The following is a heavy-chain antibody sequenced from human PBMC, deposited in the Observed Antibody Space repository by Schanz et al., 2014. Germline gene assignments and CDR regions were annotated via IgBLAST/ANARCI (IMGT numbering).Heavy chain of an antibody. J-gene: IGHJ4*02. V-gene: IGHV3-23*01. CDR3: AASSGWHPSTDY. Sequence: EVQLLESGGGLIQPGGSLRLSCAASGFTFSSYAMSWVRQAPGKGLEWVSAISASGGTTYYADSVKGRFTISRDNSKNLLYLQMNSLRVEDTAVYYCAASSGWHPSTDYWGQGTLVTVSS. CDR2: ISASGGTT. D-gene: IGHD6-19*01. CDR1: GFTFSSYA.